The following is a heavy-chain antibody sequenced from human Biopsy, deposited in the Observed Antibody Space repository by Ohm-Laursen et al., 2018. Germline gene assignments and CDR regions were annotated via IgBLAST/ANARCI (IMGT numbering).Heavy chain of an antibody. Sequence: GTLSLTCPVFGKTFSDYQWSWIRQPPGKGLEWIGQINQAGTTNYNPSLKSRVSISADASKYEFSLRLTSVTAADTAVYLCGNEVHGRDYWGPGARVTVSS. V-gene: IGHV4-34*08. J-gene: IGHJ4*02. CDR1: GKTFSDYQ. CDR3: GNEVHGRDY. D-gene: IGHD2-15*01. CDR2: INQAGTT.